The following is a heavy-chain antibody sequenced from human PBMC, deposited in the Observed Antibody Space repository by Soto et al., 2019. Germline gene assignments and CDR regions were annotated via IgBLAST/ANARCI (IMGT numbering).Heavy chain of an antibody. CDR3: ARGRDYDYVWGSYRYTYYYYCGMDV. J-gene: IGHJ6*02. CDR2: ISYDGSNK. D-gene: IGHD3-16*02. Sequence: GGSKRPSRAASGSSSSSCVIHWGRQALGKGQEWVSVISYDGSNKDYADSVKGRFTISRDNSKNTLYLQMNSLRAEDTAVYYCARGRDYDYVWGSYRYTYYYYCGMDVWGRGTTVTVSS. V-gene: IGHV3-30-3*01. CDR1: GSSSSSCV.